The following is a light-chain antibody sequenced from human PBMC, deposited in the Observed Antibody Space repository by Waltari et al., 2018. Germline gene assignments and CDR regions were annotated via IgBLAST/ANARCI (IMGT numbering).Light chain of an antibody. Sequence: VTISCTGTSSDIGSSKYVSWYQQHPPKAPKLMIYEVNKRPSGVPDRFSGSKSGNTASLTVSGLQADDEADYYCSSYAGSSNLIFGGGTKLTVL. V-gene: IGLV2-8*01. CDR3: SSYAGSSNLI. J-gene: IGLJ2*01. CDR2: EVN. CDR1: SSDIGSSKY.